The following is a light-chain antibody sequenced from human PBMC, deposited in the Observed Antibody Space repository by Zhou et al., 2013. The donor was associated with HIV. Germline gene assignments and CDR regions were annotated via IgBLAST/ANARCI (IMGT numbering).Light chain of an antibody. CDR1: HGVRTW. V-gene: IGKV1-12*01. CDR2: GAF. J-gene: IGKJ3*01. Sequence: DIQMTQSPSFVSASVGDNVTITCRASHGVRTWLAWYQLKPGKTPKLLIFGAFRLQGGVPSRFGGRGSGTDFTLTINSLQPEDCATYYCQQLDTYPFTFGPGTTV. CDR3: QQLDTYPFT.